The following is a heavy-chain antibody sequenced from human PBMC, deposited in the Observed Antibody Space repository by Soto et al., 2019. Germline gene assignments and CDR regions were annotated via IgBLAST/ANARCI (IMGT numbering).Heavy chain of an antibody. J-gene: IGHJ6*02. D-gene: IGHD3-3*01. CDR3: ARHYDFWSGYYPSVYYYYGMDV. CDR1: GFTFSSYS. CDR2: ISSSSSYI. V-gene: IGHV3-21*01. Sequence: GGSLRLSCAASGFTFSSYSMNWVRQAPGKGLEWVSSISSSSSYIYYADSVKGRFTISRDNAKNSLYLQMNSLRAEDTAVYYCARHYDFWSGYYPSVYYYYGMDVWGQGTTGTVSS.